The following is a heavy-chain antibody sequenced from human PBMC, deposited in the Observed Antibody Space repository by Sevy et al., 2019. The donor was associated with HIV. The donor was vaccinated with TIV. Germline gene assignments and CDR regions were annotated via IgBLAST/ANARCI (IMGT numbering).Heavy chain of an antibody. Sequence: GGSPRLSCAASGFSFRSYGMHWVRQAPGKGLEWVAVMSYNGNKKYNGDSVKGRFTISRDDSKNTLYLQMNSLRAEDTAVYYCAREGVLMGGAIVSYGMDVWGQGTTVTVSS. D-gene: IGHD3-16*02. J-gene: IGHJ6*02. CDR1: GFSFRSYG. CDR3: AREGVLMGGAIVSYGMDV. V-gene: IGHV3-30*03. CDR2: MSYNGNKK.